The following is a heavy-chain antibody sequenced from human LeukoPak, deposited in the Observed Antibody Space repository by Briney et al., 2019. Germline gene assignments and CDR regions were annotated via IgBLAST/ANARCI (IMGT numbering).Heavy chain of an antibody. CDR2: FNPSGNVA. Sequence: ASVKVSCKASGYTSSYFYIHWVRQAPGQGLEWMGIFNPSGNVATYAHEFQGRVTMATDTSTSTFYMDLSSLRSEDTAVYYCASRHSDAYYYQFDYWGQGILVTVSS. CDR1: GYTSSYFY. CDR3: ASRHSDAYYYQFDY. V-gene: IGHV1-46*01. J-gene: IGHJ4*02. D-gene: IGHD3-22*01.